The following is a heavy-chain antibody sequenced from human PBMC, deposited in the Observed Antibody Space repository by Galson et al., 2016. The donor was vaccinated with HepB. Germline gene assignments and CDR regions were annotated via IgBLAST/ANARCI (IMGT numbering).Heavy chain of an antibody. CDR3: ARVRCSTTWYFDY. CDR2: ITSSRDFT. J-gene: IGHJ4*02. V-gene: IGHV3-64D*06. Sequence: SLRLSCAASGFIFNKYAVHWVRQAPGTGLEYVSAITSSRDFTYSADSVKGRFTISRDNSKNTVYLQMSSLRLEDTAVYYCARVRCSTTWYFDYWGQGTLVTVSS. CDR1: GFIFNKYA. D-gene: IGHD6-13*01.